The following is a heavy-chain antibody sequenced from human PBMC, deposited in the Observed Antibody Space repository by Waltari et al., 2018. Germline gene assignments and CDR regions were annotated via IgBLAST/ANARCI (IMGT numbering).Heavy chain of an antibody. Sequence: QLQLQESGPGLGKHSETLSLTCIVSGGSITSNRHYWAWIRQPPGQGLEWIGTMSSNGATYSSPSLKSRVTVSRDTSKNHLSLKLDSVTAADTAVYYCATYIGASIGTAAFDVWGQGTMVTVSS. CDR2: MSSNGAT. V-gene: IGHV4-39*02. D-gene: IGHD5-12*01. CDR1: GGSITSNRHY. CDR3: ATYIGASIGTAAFDV. J-gene: IGHJ3*01.